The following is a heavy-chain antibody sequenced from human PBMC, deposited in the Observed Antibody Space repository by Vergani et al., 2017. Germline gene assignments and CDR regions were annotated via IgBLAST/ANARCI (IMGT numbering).Heavy chain of an antibody. D-gene: IGHD3-10*01. Sequence: QLQLQESGSGLVKPSQTLSLNCAASGGSISSGAFSWGWIRQPPGRGLQWIGHIFQSGSPDYNASLKSRVNISLDKSKNHFSLSLSSVTAADTAVYYCLRRNNVVRETDYCDYWGQGILVTVSS. V-gene: IGHV4-30-2*01. J-gene: IGHJ4*02. CDR1: GGSISSGAFS. CDR3: LRRNNVVRETDYCDY. CDR2: IFQSGSP.